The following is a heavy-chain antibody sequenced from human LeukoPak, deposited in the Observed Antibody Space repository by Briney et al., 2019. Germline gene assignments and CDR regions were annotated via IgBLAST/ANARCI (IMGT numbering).Heavy chain of an antibody. CDR3: ARDQRMTTVTTADY. V-gene: IGHV1-18*01. D-gene: IGHD4-11*01. CDR1: GYTFTNNG. CDR2: ISAYNGYT. Sequence: ASVKVSCKASGYTFTNNGINWVRQAPGQGLEWMGWISAYNGYTNYAQKLQGRVTMTTDTSTSTAYMELRSLRSDDTAIYYCARDQRMTTVTTADYWGQGILVTVSS. J-gene: IGHJ4*02.